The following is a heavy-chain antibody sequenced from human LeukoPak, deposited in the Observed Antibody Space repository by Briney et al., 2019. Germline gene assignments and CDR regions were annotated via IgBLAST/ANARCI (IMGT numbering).Heavy chain of an antibody. Sequence: GGSLRLSCAASGFTFSSYSMNWVRQAPGKGLEWVSSISSSSSYIYYADSVKGRFTISRDNAKNSLYLQMNSLRAEDTAVYYCVRGYSYGYHVSKTYYFDYWGQGTLVAVSS. CDR2: ISSSSSYI. CDR1: GFTFSSYS. D-gene: IGHD5-18*01. V-gene: IGHV3-21*01. J-gene: IGHJ4*02. CDR3: VRGYSYGYHVSKTYYFDY.